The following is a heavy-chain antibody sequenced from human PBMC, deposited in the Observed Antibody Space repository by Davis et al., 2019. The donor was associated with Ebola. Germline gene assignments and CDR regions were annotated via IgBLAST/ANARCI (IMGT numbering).Heavy chain of an antibody. D-gene: IGHD3-16*01. J-gene: IGHJ4*02. CDR1: GFTFSSYA. CDR3: AKEEGGYYFDY. V-gene: IGHV3-23*01. Sequence: GESLKISCAASGFTFSSYAMSWVRQAPGKGLEWVSAISGSGGSTYYADSVKGRFTIPRDNSKNTLYLQMNSLRAEDTAVYYCAKEEGGYYFDYWGQGTLVTVSS. CDR2: ISGSGGST.